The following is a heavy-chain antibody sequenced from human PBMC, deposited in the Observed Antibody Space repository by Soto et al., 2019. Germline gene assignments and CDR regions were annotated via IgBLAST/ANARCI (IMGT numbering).Heavy chain of an antibody. Sequence: PSETLSLTCTVSGGSIRSYYWSWIRQPPGKGLEWIGYIYYSGSTNYTPSLTSRVTISVDTSKIQFSLKLSSVTAADTAVYYCATGIVAAGLDYWGQGTLVTVSS. CDR2: IYYSGST. J-gene: IGHJ4*02. CDR3: ATGIVAAGLDY. CDR1: GGSIRSYY. D-gene: IGHD6-13*01. V-gene: IGHV4-59*08.